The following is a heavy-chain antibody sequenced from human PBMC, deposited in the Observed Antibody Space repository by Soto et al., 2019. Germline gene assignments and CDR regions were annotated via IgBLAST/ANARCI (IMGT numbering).Heavy chain of an antibody. Sequence: GESLKISCKGSGYSFTSYWIGWVRQMPGKGLEWMGIIYPGDSDTRYSPSFQGQVTISADKSISTAYLQWSSLKASDTAMYYCARQETYYYDSSGYSPNDFDIWGQGTRVTVS. J-gene: IGHJ3*02. CDR1: GYSFTSYW. CDR2: IYPGDSDT. V-gene: IGHV5-51*01. CDR3: ARQETYYYDSSGYSPNDFDI. D-gene: IGHD3-22*01.